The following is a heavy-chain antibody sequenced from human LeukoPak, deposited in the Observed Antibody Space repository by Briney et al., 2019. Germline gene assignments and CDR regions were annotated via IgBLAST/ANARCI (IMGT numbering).Heavy chain of an antibody. CDR1: GGSFSGYY. Sequence: SETLSLTCAVYGGSFSGYYWSWIRQPPGKGLEWIGEINHSGSTNYNPSLESRVTISVDTSKNQFSLKLSSVTAADTAVYYCARATARRGLYIDYWGQGTLVTVSS. D-gene: IGHD3-10*01. CDR3: ARATARRGLYIDY. V-gene: IGHV4-34*01. CDR2: INHSGST. J-gene: IGHJ4*02.